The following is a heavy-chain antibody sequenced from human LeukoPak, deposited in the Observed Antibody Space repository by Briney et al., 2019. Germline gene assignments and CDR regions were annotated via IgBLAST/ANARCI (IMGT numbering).Heavy chain of an antibody. CDR3: ARDSSSWYNWFDP. V-gene: IGHV3-21*01. CDR1: GFTFSSYG. Sequence: GGSLRLSCAASGFTFSSYGMNWVRQAPGKGLEWISSISSSSSYIYYADSVKGRFTISRDNAKNSLYLQMNSLRAEDTAVYYCARDSSSWYNWFDPWGQGTLVTVSS. J-gene: IGHJ5*02. D-gene: IGHD6-13*01. CDR2: ISSSSSYI.